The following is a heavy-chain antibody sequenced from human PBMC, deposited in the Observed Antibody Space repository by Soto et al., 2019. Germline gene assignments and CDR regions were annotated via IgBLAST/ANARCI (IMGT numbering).Heavy chain of an antibody. V-gene: IGHV3-15*01. CDR2: IKSKADGSTK. D-gene: IGHD3-16*01. CDR3: ATPRPGSHGYSF. J-gene: IGHJ4*01. CDR1: GITVSTVW. Sequence: GGSLTLSCAPSGITVSTVWKTCNGLAPGKGLEWVGRIKSKADGSTKEYGTPVKDRFIISRDDSKHTVELQMHALRTEDTAFYYCATPRPGSHGYSFWGHGALVTVSS.